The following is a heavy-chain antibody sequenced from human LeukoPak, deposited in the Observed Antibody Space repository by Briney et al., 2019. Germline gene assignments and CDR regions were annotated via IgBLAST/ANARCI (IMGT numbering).Heavy chain of an antibody. CDR1: GYTFTSYY. CDR3: ARTIRSDYYDSSGYYGAFDI. D-gene: IGHD3-22*01. CDR2: INPSGGST. V-gene: IGHV1-46*01. J-gene: IGHJ3*02. Sequence: ASVKVSCKASGYTFTSYYMHWVRQAPGQGLEWMGIINPSGGSTSYAQKFQGRVTITADKSTSTAYMELSSLRSEDTAVYYCARTIRSDYYDSSGYYGAFDIWGQGTMVTVSS.